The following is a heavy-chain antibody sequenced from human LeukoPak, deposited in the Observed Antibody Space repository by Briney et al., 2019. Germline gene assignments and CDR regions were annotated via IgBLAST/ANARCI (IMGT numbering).Heavy chain of an antibody. Sequence: VKVSCKASGGTFSSYAISWVRQAPGQGLEWMGGIIPIFGTANYAQKFQGRVTITTDESTSTAYMELSSLRSEDTAVYYCARAAGYCSSTSCPYYFDYWGQGTLVTVSS. CDR1: GGTFSSYA. V-gene: IGHV1-69*05. CDR3: ARAAGYCSSTSCPYYFDY. CDR2: IIPIFGTA. J-gene: IGHJ4*02. D-gene: IGHD2-2*01.